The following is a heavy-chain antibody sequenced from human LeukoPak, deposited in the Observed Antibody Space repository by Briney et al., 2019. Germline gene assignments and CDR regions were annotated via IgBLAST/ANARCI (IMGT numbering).Heavy chain of an antibody. CDR1: GFTFSIHA. CDR3: ARDALGDTFGPDSIGYYMDV. D-gene: IGHD2-15*01. CDR2: ISSDGNTK. J-gene: IGHJ6*03. V-gene: IGHV3-30*04. Sequence: GGSLRLSCAAPGFTFSIHAIHWVRQAPGKGLEWVAVISSDGNTKDYADSLQGRFTIFRDNSKNTVFLQMNSLRPEDTAVYFCARDALGDTFGPDSIGYYMDVWGTGARVTVSS.